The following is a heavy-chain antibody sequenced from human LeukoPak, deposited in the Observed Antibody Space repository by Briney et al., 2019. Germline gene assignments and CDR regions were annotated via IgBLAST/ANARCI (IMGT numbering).Heavy chain of an antibody. CDR2: ISSSGSAI. CDR3: AKDAQRGFDYRNSRKY. D-gene: IGHD4-11*01. J-gene: IGHJ4*02. CDR1: GFTVSSYE. Sequence: GGSLTLTCAASGFTVSSYEMNWVRQAPGKGLEWVSKISSSGSAIYYADSVKGRFTISRENAKSSLYLQMNSLRVEDTAIYYCAKDAQRGFDYRNSRKYWAQGALVTVAS. V-gene: IGHV3-48*03.